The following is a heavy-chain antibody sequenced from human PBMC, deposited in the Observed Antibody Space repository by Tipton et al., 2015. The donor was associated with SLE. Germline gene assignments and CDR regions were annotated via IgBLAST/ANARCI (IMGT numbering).Heavy chain of an antibody. Sequence: LRLSCTVSGGSISSGSYYWSWIRQPAGKGLEWIGRIYTSGSTNYNPSLKSRPTISVDTTKNQFSRKLSSVTAADTAVYYCARAIAYQQLAPMDVWGKGTTVTVSS. J-gene: IGHJ6*03. CDR3: ARAIAYQQLAPMDV. CDR2: IYTSGST. D-gene: IGHD6-13*01. V-gene: IGHV4-61*02. CDR1: GGSISSGSYY.